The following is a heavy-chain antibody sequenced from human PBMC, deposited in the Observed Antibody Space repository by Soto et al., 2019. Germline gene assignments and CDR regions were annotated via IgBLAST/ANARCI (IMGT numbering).Heavy chain of an antibody. J-gene: IGHJ4*02. CDR3: ARRWGGTFDY. V-gene: IGHV4-59*01. CDR1: GGSISSYY. CDR2: IYYSGST. Sequence: QVQLQESGPGLVKPSETLSLTCTVSGGSISSYYWSWNRQPPGQGLQWIGYIYYSGSTNYYPSLRCRVTISVETPKDQFSLKLGSVTAADTAVYYCARRWGGTFDYWGQGTLVTVSS. D-gene: IGHD2-21*01.